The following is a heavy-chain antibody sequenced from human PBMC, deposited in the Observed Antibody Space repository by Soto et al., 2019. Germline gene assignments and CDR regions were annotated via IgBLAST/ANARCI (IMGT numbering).Heavy chain of an antibody. CDR2: ISAYNGNT. CDR3: ARDWSVYDFWSGYLNPYYYYYGMDV. D-gene: IGHD3-3*01. J-gene: IGHJ6*02. V-gene: IGHV1-18*04. CDR1: GYTFTSYG. Sequence: ASVKVSCKASGYTFTSYGISWVRQAPGQGLEWMGWISAYNGNTNYAQKLQGRVTMTTDTSTSTAYMELRSLRSDDTAVYYCARDWSVYDFWSGYLNPYYYYYGMDVWGQGTTVTVS.